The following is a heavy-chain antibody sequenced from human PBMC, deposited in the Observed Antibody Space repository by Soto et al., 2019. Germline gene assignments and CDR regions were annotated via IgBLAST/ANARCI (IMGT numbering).Heavy chain of an antibody. D-gene: IGHD3-3*02. CDR1: GYSFTSYW. Sequence: GESLKISCKGSGYSFTSYWISWVRQMPGKGLEWMGRIDPSDSYTNYSPSFQGHVTISADKSISTAYLQWGSLKASDTAMYYCARHQDGTTSFYSSYYYGMDVWGQGTTVTVSS. J-gene: IGHJ6*02. V-gene: IGHV5-10-1*01. CDR2: IDPSDSYT. CDR3: ARHQDGTTSFYSSYYYGMDV.